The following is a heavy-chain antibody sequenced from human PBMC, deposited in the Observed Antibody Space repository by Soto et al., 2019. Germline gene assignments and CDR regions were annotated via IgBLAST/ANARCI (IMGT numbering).Heavy chain of an antibody. Sequence: SETLSLTCTVSGGSISSGDYYWSWIRQPPGKGLEWIGYIFYSGNTYYNPSLKSRVSISVDTSKNQFSLKLSSVTAADTAVYYCARDRGSSWMYKWFDPWGQGTLVTVSS. CDR2: IFYSGNT. D-gene: IGHD6-13*01. CDR3: ARDRGSSWMYKWFDP. V-gene: IGHV4-30-4*01. J-gene: IGHJ5*02. CDR1: GGSISSGDYY.